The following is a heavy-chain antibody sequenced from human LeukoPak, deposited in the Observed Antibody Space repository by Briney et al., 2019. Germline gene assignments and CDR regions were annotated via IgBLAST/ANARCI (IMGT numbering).Heavy chain of an antibody. V-gene: IGHV4-30-2*01. D-gene: IGHD6-13*01. CDR2: IYHSGST. Sequence: SQTLSLTCAVSGGSISSGGYSWSWIRQPPGKGLEWIGYIYHSGSTYYNPSLKSRVTISVDRSKNQFSLKLSSVTAADTAVYYCARDQIAAAGVFDYWGQGTLVTVSS. CDR3: ARDQIAAAGVFDY. CDR1: GGSISSGGYS. J-gene: IGHJ4*02.